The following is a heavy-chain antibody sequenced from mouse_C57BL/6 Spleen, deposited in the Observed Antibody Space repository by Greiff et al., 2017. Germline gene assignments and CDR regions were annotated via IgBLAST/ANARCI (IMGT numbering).Heavy chain of an antibody. J-gene: IGHJ1*03. CDR2: ISSGGDYI. D-gene: IGHD4-1*01. CDR1: GFTFSSYA. V-gene: IGHV5-9-1*02. Sequence: EVKLMESGEGLVKPGGSLKLSCAASGFTFSSYAMSWVRQTPEKRLEWVAYISSGGDYIYYADTVKGRFTISRDNARNTLYLQMSSLKSEDTAMYYCTRGANWAYWYFDVWGTGTTVTVSS. CDR3: TRGANWAYWYFDV.